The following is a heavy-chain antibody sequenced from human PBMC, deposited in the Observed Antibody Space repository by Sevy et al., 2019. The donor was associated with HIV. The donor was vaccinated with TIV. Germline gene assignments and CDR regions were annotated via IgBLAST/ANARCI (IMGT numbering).Heavy chain of an antibody. J-gene: IGHJ1*01. CDR2: INSDGSST. D-gene: IGHD3-3*01. Sequence: GGSLRLSCAASGFTFSSYWMHWVRQAPGKGLVWVSRINSDGSSTSYADSVKGRFTISRDNAKNTLYLQMNSLRAEDTAVYYCARGPDFWCGYYLSIEYFQHWGQGTLVTVSS. V-gene: IGHV3-74*01. CDR3: ARGPDFWCGYYLSIEYFQH. CDR1: GFTFSSYW.